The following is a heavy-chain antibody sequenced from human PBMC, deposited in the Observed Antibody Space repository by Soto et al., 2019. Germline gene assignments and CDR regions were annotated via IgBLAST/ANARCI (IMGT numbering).Heavy chain of an antibody. V-gene: IGHV3-48*03. J-gene: IGHJ6*02. CDR2: ISSSGSTI. CDR1: GFTFSSYE. CDR3: ARDPYDFWSGYSNYGMDV. Sequence: PGGSLRLSCAASGFTFSSYEMNWVRQAPGKGLEWVSYISSSGSTIYYADSVKGRFTISRDNAKNSLYLQMNSLRAEDTAVYYCARDPYDFWSGYSNYGMDVWGQGTTVTVSS. D-gene: IGHD3-3*01.